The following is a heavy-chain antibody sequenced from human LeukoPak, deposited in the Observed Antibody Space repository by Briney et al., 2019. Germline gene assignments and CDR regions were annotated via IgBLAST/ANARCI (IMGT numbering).Heavy chain of an antibody. J-gene: IGHJ4*02. Sequence: ASVNVSFTASGGTFSSYAISWVRQAPGQGLEWMGGIIPFFGTAKYAQKFQARVTITADESTNTAYMELSSLRSEDTAVYYCARGPKAARPPANFDYWGQGTLVTVSS. D-gene: IGHD6-6*01. CDR1: GGTFSSYA. CDR2: IIPFFGTA. V-gene: IGHV1-69*13. CDR3: ARGPKAARPPANFDY.